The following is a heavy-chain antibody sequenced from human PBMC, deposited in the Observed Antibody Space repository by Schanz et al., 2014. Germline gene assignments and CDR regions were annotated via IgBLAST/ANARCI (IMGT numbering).Heavy chain of an antibody. CDR1: RITFSSYT. J-gene: IGHJ3*02. V-gene: IGHV1-69*09. CDR2: FIPILDVG. D-gene: IGHD2-2*01. CDR3: ARGTMPGTFDI. Sequence: QVHLVQSGAEVKKPGSSVKVSCKASRITFSSYTISWVRQARGQGLEWVGRFIPILDVGNYAQQFHGRVTFTADKSTSTAYMELSSLRYEDTALYYCARGTMPGTFDIWGQGTMVTVSS.